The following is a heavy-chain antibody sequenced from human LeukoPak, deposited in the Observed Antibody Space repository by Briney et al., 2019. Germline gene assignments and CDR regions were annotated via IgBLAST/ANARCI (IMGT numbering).Heavy chain of an antibody. CDR3: AKGRDGYNWYFDY. CDR1: GFSFSSYA. CDR2: FSGSGGNT. V-gene: IGHV3-23*01. J-gene: IGHJ4*02. Sequence: GGSLRLSCAASGFSFSSYAMSWVRQAPGKGLEWVSSFSGSGGNTYYADSVKGRFTISRDNSKDTLYLQINSLRAEDTAVYYCAKGRDGYNWYFDYWGQGTLVTVSS. D-gene: IGHD5-24*01.